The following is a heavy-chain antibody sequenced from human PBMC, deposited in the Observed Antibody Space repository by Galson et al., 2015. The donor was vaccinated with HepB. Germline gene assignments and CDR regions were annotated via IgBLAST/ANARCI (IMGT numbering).Heavy chain of an antibody. V-gene: IGHV3-33*08. CDR2: IWYDGSNK. CDR3: ARVPWDDYGVSGMDV. CDR1: GFTFSSYG. D-gene: IGHD4-17*01. J-gene: IGHJ6*02. Sequence: SLRLSCAASGFTFSSYGMHWVRQAPGKGLEWVAVIWYDGSNKYYADSVKGRFTISRDNSKNTLYLQMNSLRAEDTAVYYCARVPWDDYGVSGMDVWGQGTTVTVSS.